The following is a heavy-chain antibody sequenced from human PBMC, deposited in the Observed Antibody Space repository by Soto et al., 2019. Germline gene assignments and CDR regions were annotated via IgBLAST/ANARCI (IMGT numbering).Heavy chain of an antibody. CDR1: GYTFTSYG. CDR3: ARLAAAPKTDYYYYGMDV. V-gene: IGHV1-18*01. J-gene: IGHJ6*02. D-gene: IGHD6-13*01. Sequence: QVQLVQSGAEVKKPGASVKVSCKASGYTFTSYGISWVRQAPGQGLEWLGWISAYNGNTNYAQKLQGRVTMTTDTSTSTAYMELRSLRSDDTAVYYCARLAAAPKTDYYYYGMDVWGQGTTVTVSS. CDR2: ISAYNGNT.